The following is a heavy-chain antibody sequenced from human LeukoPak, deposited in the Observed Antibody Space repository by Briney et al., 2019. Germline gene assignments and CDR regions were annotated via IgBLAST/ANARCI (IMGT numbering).Heavy chain of an antibody. J-gene: IGHJ6*03. CDR3: ARDPYSGNYGNYYYYYMDV. V-gene: IGHV3-21*01. CDR2: ITSSGTYI. Sequence: GGSLRLSCAASGFTFSNYNMNWVRQAPGKALEWVSSITSSGTYIFYADSVKGRFTISRDNAKNSLYLQMNSLGPEDTAVYYCARDPYSGNYGNYYYYYMDVWGKGTTVTISS. CDR1: GFTFSNYN. D-gene: IGHD1-26*01.